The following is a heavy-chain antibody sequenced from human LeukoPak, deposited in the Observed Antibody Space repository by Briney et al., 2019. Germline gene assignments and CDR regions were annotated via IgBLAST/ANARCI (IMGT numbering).Heavy chain of an antibody. Sequence: SETLSLTCAVYGGSFSGYYWSWIRQPPGKGLEWIGEITHSGSTNYNPSLKSRVTISVDTSKNQFSLKLNSVTAADTAVYYCARHPAYTTSWSDYFDYWGQGTLVTVSS. CDR1: GGSFSGYY. D-gene: IGHD6-13*01. CDR2: ITHSGST. J-gene: IGHJ4*02. CDR3: ARHPAYTTSWSDYFDY. V-gene: IGHV4-34*01.